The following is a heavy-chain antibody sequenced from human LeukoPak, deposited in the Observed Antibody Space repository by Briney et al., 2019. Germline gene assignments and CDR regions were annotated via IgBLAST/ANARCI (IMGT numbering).Heavy chain of an antibody. CDR3: ATRYFDL. CDR2: VKQDGSER. CDR1: GFTFSNYW. V-gene: IGHV3-7*01. J-gene: IGHJ2*01. Sequence: GGSLRLSCAASGFTFSNYWMNWVRHAPGKGLEWVANVKQDGSERYYVASVQGRFTISRDNAKNSLFLQMNSLRAEDTAVYYCATRYFDLWGRGTLVTVSS.